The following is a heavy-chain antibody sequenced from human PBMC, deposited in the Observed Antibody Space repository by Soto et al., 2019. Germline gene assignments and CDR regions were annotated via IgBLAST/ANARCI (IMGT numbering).Heavy chain of an antibody. CDR1: GFTVSSNY. Sequence: GGSLRLSCVASGFTVSSNYMSWVRQAPGKGLEWVSVIYSGGSTYYADSVKGRFTISRDNSKNTLYLQMNSLRAEDTAVYYCAREGPPNWNDNWFDPWGQGTLVTVSS. J-gene: IGHJ5*02. V-gene: IGHV3-66*01. CDR3: AREGPPNWNDNWFDP. D-gene: IGHD1-1*01. CDR2: IYSGGST.